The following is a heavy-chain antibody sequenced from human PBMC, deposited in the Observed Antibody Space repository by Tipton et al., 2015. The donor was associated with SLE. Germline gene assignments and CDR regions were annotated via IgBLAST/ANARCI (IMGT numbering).Heavy chain of an antibody. D-gene: IGHD3-10*01. V-gene: IGHV3-23*01. Sequence: SLRLSCAASGFTFSSYAMSWVRQAPGKGLEWVSAISGSGGSTYYADSVKGRFTISRDNSKNTLYLQMNSLRAEDTAVYYCAKTPGLWGGYFDYWGQGTLVTVSS. CDR3: AKTPGLWGGYFDY. J-gene: IGHJ4*02. CDR1: GFTFSSYA. CDR2: ISGSGGST.